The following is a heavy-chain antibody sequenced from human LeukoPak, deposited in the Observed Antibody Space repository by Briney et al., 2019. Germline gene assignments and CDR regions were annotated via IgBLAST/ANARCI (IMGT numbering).Heavy chain of an antibody. CDR1: AFTFSSYE. CDR3: ARVSGKQSSSWYAFDI. CDR2: ISSGSTI. D-gene: IGHD6-13*01. J-gene: IGHJ3*02. Sequence: GWSLRLSCAASAFTFSSYEMNWVRQAPGKGLEWVSYISSGSTIYYADSVKRRFTISRDNTKNSPYMQMNSLRAEDTAVYYCARVSGKQSSSWYAFDIWGQGTMVTVSS. V-gene: IGHV3-48*03.